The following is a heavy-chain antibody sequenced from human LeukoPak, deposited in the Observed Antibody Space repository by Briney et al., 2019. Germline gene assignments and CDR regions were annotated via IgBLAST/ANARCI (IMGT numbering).Heavy chain of an antibody. D-gene: IGHD1-26*01. CDR1: GFTFSSYA. CDR3: AKSPWELPGYVDY. CDR2: ISVSSGST. Sequence: AGSLTLSCAASGFTFSSYARGWDRQAQGKGLEWGAAISVSSGSTYYADSVKGPFTISRDNSKNTLYLQRNSLRAEDTAVYYCAKSPWELPGYVDYWGQGTLVTVSS. V-gene: IGHV3-23*01. J-gene: IGHJ4*02.